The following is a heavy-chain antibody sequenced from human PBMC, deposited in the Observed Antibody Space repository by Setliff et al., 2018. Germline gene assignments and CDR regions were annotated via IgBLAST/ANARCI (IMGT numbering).Heavy chain of an antibody. CDR2: IYTSGTT. CDR1: GASIGSGSHY. V-gene: IGHV4-61*02. D-gene: IGHD3-10*01. J-gene: IGHJ4*02. Sequence: PSETLSLTCTVSGASIGSGSHYWSWIRQPAGRGLEWIGRIYTSGTTNYSPSLKSRVSISSDTSKNVISLKLNSVTAADTAVYFCARHLLVQGTYHFDYWGQGSPVTVSS. CDR3: ARHLLVQGTYHFDY.